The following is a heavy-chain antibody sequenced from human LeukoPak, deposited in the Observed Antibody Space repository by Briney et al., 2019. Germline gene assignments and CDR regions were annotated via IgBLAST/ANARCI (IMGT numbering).Heavy chain of an antibody. Sequence: GGSLRLSCAASGFTFSSFTINWVRQAPGKGLEWVSSIDSSSTYIYYADSVKGRFTISRDNAKNSLYLQMNSLRAEDTAVYYCARDPMVRGAIVVTCLDCWGQGTLVTVSS. CDR1: GFTFSSFT. D-gene: IGHD3-10*01. CDR2: IDSSSTYI. J-gene: IGHJ4*02. CDR3: ARDPMVRGAIVVTCLDC. V-gene: IGHV3-21*06.